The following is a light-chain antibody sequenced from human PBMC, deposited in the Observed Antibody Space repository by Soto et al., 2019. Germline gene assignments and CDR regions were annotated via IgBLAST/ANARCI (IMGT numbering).Light chain of an antibody. CDR2: DAS. V-gene: IGKV1-5*01. CDR1: QSISSW. Sequence: DIQMTQSPSTLSASVGDRVTITCRASQSISSWLAWYQQKPGKAPKLLIYDASSLESGVPSRFSGSGSGTEFTLTISSLQPDDFAPYYGQQYNSYSPKTFGGGPKVEIK. CDR3: QQYNSYSPKT. J-gene: IGKJ4*01.